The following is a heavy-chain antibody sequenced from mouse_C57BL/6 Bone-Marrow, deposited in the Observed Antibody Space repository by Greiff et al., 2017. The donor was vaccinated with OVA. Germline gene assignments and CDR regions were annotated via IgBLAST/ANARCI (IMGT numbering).Heavy chain of an antibody. CDR2: IYPRSGNT. CDR3: AREGYYGSSFYYYAMDY. Sequence: QVHVKQSGAELARPGASVKLSCKASGYTFTSYGISWVKQRTGQGLEWIGEIYPRSGNTYYNEKFKGKATLTADKSSSTAYMELRSLTSEDSAVYFCAREGYYGSSFYYYAMDYWGQGTSGTVSS. J-gene: IGHJ4*01. V-gene: IGHV1-81*01. CDR1: GYTFTSYG. D-gene: IGHD1-1*01.